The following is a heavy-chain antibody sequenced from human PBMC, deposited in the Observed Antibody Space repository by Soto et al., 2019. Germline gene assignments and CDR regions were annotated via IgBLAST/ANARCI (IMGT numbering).Heavy chain of an antibody. Sequence: QVQLQQWGAGLLKPSETLSLTCAVYGGSFSGYYWSWIRQPPGKGLEWIGEINHSGSTNYNPSLKSRVTISVDTSKNQFSLKLGSVTAADTAVYYCAREFVNTVVITMPLWFDPWGQGTLVTVSS. J-gene: IGHJ5*02. V-gene: IGHV4-34*01. CDR1: GGSFSGYY. D-gene: IGHD3-22*01. CDR2: INHSGST. CDR3: AREFVNTVVITMPLWFDP.